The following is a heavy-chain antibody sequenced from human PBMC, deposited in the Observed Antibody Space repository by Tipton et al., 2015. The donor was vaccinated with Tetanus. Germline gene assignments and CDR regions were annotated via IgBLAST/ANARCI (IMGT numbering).Heavy chain of an antibody. V-gene: IGHV4-39*02. Sequence: TLSLTCTVSGASINAGGYLWTWVRQHPGKGLEWIASIYFEGSTYYSPSLKSRVTIAVDTSQNVFSLRLTSVTAADTAVYYCARHLYGYWFDPWGQGALVTVSS. D-gene: IGHD5-18*01. CDR1: GASINAGGYL. CDR2: IYFEGST. J-gene: IGHJ5*02. CDR3: ARHLYGYWFDP.